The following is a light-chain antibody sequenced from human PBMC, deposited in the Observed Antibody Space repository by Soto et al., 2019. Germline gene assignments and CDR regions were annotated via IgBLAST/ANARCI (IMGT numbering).Light chain of an antibody. CDR3: QQYGSSPLT. CDR2: GAS. Sequence: EIVLTQSPGTLSLYRGERATLSCRASQSVGSSSFFAWYQLKPGQAPRLLIYGASRRATGIPERFSGRGSGTDCTLTINRLEPEDFAVYFCQQYGSSPLTFGGGTKVDIK. V-gene: IGKV3-20*01. CDR1: QSVGSSSF. J-gene: IGKJ4*01.